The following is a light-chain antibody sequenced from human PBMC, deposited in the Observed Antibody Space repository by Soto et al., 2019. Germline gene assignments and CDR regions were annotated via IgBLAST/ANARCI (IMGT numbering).Light chain of an antibody. CDR2: GAS. Sequence: EIVMTQSPDTLSLSPGERATLSCRASQSVSNYLAWYQQKPGQAPRLLIYGASSRATGIPDRFSGSGSGTDFTLTIRRLEPEDFAVYYCQQYGSSYPWTFGQGTKVDIK. V-gene: IGKV3-20*01. J-gene: IGKJ1*01. CDR1: QSVSNY. CDR3: QQYGSSYPWT.